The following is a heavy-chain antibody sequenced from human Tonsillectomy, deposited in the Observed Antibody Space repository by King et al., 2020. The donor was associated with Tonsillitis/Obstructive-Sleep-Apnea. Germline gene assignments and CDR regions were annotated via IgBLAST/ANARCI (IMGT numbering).Heavy chain of an antibody. CDR3: AGYCGSTSCYLPYYYMDV. CDR1: GDSFSGYY. J-gene: IGHJ6*03. Sequence: LQQWGAGLLKPSETLSLTCAVYGDSFSGYYWSWIRQPPGKGLAWIGEINHSGSTNYNPSLKSRVTISVDTSKNQFSLKLSSVTAADTAVYYCAGYCGSTSCYLPYYYMDVWGKGTTVTVSS. CDR2: INHSGST. D-gene: IGHD2-2*03. V-gene: IGHV4-34*01.